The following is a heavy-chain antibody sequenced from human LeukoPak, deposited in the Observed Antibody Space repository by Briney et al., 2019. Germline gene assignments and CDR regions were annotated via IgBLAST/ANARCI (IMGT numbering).Heavy chain of an antibody. Sequence: PGGSLRLSCAASGFTFSNYSMNWVRQAPGKGLEGVSSISSSNSYIYYADSVKGRFTISRDNAKNSPSLQMNSRRAEETAVYYCARELAYCSGGSCYGWFDPWGQGTLVTVSS. CDR2: ISSSNSYI. CDR3: ARELAYCSGGSCYGWFDP. J-gene: IGHJ5*02. D-gene: IGHD2-15*01. CDR1: GFTFSNYS. V-gene: IGHV3-21*01.